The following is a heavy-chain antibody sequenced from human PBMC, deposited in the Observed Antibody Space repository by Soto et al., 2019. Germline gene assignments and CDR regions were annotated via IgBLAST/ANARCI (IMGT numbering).Heavy chain of an antibody. Sequence: QVQLVESGGGVVQPGGSLRLSCAASEFTFSNYAMHWVRQPPGKGLQWLAVISYDGNNKYYADSVEGRFTISRDNSKNTVYLQMNSLRLEDTAVYYCARGPSYSDSYFDYWGQETLVTVSS. CDR1: EFTFSNYA. D-gene: IGHD4-17*01. CDR2: ISYDGNNK. J-gene: IGHJ4*02. V-gene: IGHV3-30*03. CDR3: ARGPSYSDSYFDY.